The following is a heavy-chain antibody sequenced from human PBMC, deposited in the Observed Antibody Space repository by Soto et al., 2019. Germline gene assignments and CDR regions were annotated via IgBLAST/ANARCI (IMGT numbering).Heavy chain of an antibody. D-gene: IGHD2-2*01. J-gene: IGHJ6*02. CDR3: ARDYCSSTSCFNYAMDV. CDR2: ISSSGSTI. Sequence: GGSLRLSCAASGFTFSSYEMNWVRQAPGKGLEWVSYISSSGSTIYYADSVKGRFTISRDNAKNSLYLQMNSLRAEDTAVYYCARDYCSSTSCFNYAMDVWGQGTTVTVSS. CDR1: GFTFSSYE. V-gene: IGHV3-48*03.